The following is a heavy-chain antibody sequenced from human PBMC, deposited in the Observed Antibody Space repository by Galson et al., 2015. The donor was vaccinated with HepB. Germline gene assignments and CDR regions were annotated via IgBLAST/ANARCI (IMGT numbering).Heavy chain of an antibody. V-gene: IGHV3-53*01. CDR3: ARGEWLFQYYFDY. D-gene: IGHD3-3*01. CDR2: IYPDGNT. J-gene: IGHJ4*02. Sequence: SLRLSCAASGFTVSTNYMNWVRQAPGKGLEWVSIIYPDGNTYYADSVKGRFTISIDKSKNTLYLQMNSLRAEDTAVYYCARGEWLFQYYFDYWGQGTLVTVSS. CDR1: GFTVSTNY.